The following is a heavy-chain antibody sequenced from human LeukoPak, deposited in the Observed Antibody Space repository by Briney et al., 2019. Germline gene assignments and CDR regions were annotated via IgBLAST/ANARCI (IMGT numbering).Heavy chain of an antibody. CDR2: IYSGGGT. D-gene: IGHD1-26*01. V-gene: IGHV3-53*01. CDR1: GFTVSSNY. CDR3: ARVRMGEWELLPREFDY. J-gene: IGHJ4*02. Sequence: GGSLRLSCAASGFTVSSNYMSWVRQAPGKGLEWVSVIYSGGGTHYADSVKGRFTISRDNSKNALYLQMNSLRAEDTAVYYCARVRMGEWELLPREFDYWGQGTLVTVSS.